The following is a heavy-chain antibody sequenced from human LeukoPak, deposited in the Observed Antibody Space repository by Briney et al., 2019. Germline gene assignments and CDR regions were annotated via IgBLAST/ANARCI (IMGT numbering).Heavy chain of an antibody. V-gene: IGHV1-2*02. D-gene: IGHD3-9*01. CDR2: INPNSGGT. CDR3: ARDRPYYDILTGDL. Sequence: GASVKVSCKASGYTFTGYYMHWVRQAPGQGLEWMGWINPNSGGTNYAQKLQGRVTTTTDTSTSTAYMELRSLRSDDTAVYYCARDRPYYDILTGDLWGQGTLVTVSS. J-gene: IGHJ4*02. CDR1: GYTFTGYY.